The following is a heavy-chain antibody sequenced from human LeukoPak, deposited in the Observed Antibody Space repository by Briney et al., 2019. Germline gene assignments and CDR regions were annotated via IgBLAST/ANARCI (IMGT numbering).Heavy chain of an antibody. CDR1: GGSISSTVYY. V-gene: IGHV4-39*02. J-gene: IGHJ3*02. Sequence: SETLSLTCTVSGGSISSTVYYWGWIRQPPGKGLEWIGSIYNSGDTYYNPSLKSRITISVDTSKNLFSLKLSSVTAADTAVYYCAKDCKSSSGYGSSAFDIWGQGTMVTVSS. D-gene: IGHD3-22*01. CDR2: IYNSGDT. CDR3: AKDCKSSSGYGSSAFDI.